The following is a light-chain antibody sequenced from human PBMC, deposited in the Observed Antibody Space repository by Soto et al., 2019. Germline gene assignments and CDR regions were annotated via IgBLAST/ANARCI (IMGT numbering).Light chain of an antibody. J-gene: IGKJ1*01. CDR2: AAS. Sequence: DIKMTQSPSSLSASVGDRVTITCRASQGISNYLAWDQQKPGKVPKLLIYAASTLQSGVPSRFSGSGSGTDVTPTISSLQSEDGATYYCQKYNSAPRTFGLGTKVEIK. CDR1: QGISNY. V-gene: IGKV1-27*01. CDR3: QKYNSAPRT.